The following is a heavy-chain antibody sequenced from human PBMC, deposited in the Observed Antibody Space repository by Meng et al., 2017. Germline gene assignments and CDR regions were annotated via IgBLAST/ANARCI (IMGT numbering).Heavy chain of an antibody. Sequence: QVQLQQWGSGLLKPSETLSLTCAVNVGSFSGYYWSWIRQPPGKGLEWIGEINRSGSTNYNPSLKSRVTISVDTSKNQFSLKLNSVTAADTAVYYCAREIAVAAHYYWYFDLWGRGTLVTVSS. V-gene: IGHV4-34*02. CDR1: VGSFSGYY. D-gene: IGHD6-19*01. CDR2: INRSGST. CDR3: AREIAVAAHYYWYFDL. J-gene: IGHJ2*01.